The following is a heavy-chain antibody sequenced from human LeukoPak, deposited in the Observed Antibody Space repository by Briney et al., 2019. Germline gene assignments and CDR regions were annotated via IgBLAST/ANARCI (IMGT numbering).Heavy chain of an antibody. CDR3: ARELTDIVVVPAAIDPQYYFDY. CDR1: GGSFSGYY. V-gene: IGHV4-34*01. CDR2: INHSGST. D-gene: IGHD2-2*01. Sequence: SETLSLTCAVYGGSFSGYYWSWIRQPPGKGLEWIGEINHSGSTNYNPSLKSRVTISVDTSKNQFSLKLSSVTAADTAVYSCARELTDIVVVPAAIDPQYYFDYWGQGTLVTVSS. J-gene: IGHJ4*02.